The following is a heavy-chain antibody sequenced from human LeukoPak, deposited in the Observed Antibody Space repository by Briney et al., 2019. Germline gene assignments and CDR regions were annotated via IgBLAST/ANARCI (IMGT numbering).Heavy chain of an antibody. CDR1: GFTFSSYA. V-gene: IGHV3-23*01. Sequence: GGSLRLSCAASGFTFSSYAMSWVRQAPGKGLEWVSAICGSGGSTYYADSVKGRFIISRDNSKNTLYLQLNSLRAEDTAVYYCVKTPYGDRRDGYYFDLWPQEPGVSVLS. CDR3: VKTPYGDRRDGYYFDL. J-gene: IGHJ4*02. D-gene: IGHD4-17*01. CDR2: ICGSGGST.